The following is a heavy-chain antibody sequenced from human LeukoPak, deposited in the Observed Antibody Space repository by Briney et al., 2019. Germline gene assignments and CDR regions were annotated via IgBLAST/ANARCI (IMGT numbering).Heavy chain of an antibody. D-gene: IGHD2-21*02. CDR2: TYSDSST. J-gene: IGHJ3*02. V-gene: IGHV3-53*01. CDR1: GFTVSNNY. CDR3: VRKSRDFNAAFDN. Sequence: PGGSLRLSCAASGFTVSNNYMSWVRQAPGKGLEWVSITYSDSSTNYADSVKGRFTISRDTSQNTLSLQMNSLRAEDTAVYYCVRKSRDFNAAFDNWGQGTVVTVSS.